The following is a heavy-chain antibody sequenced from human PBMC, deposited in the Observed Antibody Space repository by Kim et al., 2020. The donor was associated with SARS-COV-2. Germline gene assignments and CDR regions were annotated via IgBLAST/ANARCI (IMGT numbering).Heavy chain of an antibody. D-gene: IGHD6-19*01. CDR1: GFTFSSYW. J-gene: IGHJ4*02. CDR3: ARDRFGGAVAGWGNY. V-gene: IGHV3-7*03. CDR2: IKQDGSEK. Sequence: GGSLRLSCAASGFTFSSYWMSWVRQAPGKGLEWVANIKQDGSEKYYVDSVKGRFTISRDNAKNSLYLQMNSLRAEDTAVYYCARDRFGGAVAGWGNYWGQGTLVTVSS.